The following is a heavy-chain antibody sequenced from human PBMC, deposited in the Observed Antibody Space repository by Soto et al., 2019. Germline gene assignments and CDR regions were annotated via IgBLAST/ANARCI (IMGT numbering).Heavy chain of an antibody. J-gene: IGHJ6*02. Sequence: QVQLVESGGGVVQPGGTLRLSCAASGFTFSSYGMQWVRQAPGKGLEWVAVIAYDGSLKYYVDSVKGRFTISRDNSKNTLYLKINSLRAEDTDVYYCAKDLKVSGSHYGTLNYYYGMDVWGQGTTVSVSS. CDR3: AKDLKVSGSHYGTLNYYYGMDV. CDR1: GFTFSSYG. D-gene: IGHD3-10*01. CDR2: IAYDGSLK. V-gene: IGHV3-30*18.